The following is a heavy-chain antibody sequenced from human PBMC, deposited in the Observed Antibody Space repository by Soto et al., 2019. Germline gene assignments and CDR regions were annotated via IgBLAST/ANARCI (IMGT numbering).Heavy chain of an antibody. J-gene: IGHJ3*01. Sequence: QVQLQESGPGLVKPSETLSLTCSVSGGSVSGDKNYWSWIRQSPGKGLEWIGFISYSGATNYNPSLKSRLTISVDRSKTQFSLRLNSVTASDTALYYCATSPRFAFDFWGQWTAVIVSS. D-gene: IGHD3-16*01. CDR3: ATSPRFAFDF. CDR1: GGSVSGDKNY. CDR2: ISYSGAT. V-gene: IGHV4-61*01.